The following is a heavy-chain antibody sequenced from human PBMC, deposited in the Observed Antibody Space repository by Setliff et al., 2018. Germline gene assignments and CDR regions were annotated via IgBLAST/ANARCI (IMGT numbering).Heavy chain of an antibody. CDR3: ARVGSKPQLGWFDP. CDR1: GFTFGDFA. V-gene: IGHV3-74*03. J-gene: IGHJ5*02. Sequence: GGSLRLSCAASGFTFGDFAMTWVRQAPGKGLVWVARISTDGSSITYADSVKGRFTISRDNARNTLYLQMNSLTAEDTAVYYCARVGSKPQLGWFDPWGQGTLVTVSS. D-gene: IGHD1-26*01. CDR2: ISTDGSSI.